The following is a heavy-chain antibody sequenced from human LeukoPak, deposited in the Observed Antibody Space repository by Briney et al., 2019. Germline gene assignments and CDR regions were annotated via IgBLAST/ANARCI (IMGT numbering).Heavy chain of an antibody. J-gene: IGHJ4*02. CDR1: GFSFSTYA. V-gene: IGHV3-23*01. CDR3: VMGQQPAHY. CDR2: ISGGGGST. D-gene: IGHD6-13*01. Sequence: GGSLRLSCAASGFSFSTYAMSWVRQAPGKGLEWVSAISGGGGSTYYADSVKGRLTISRDNSKNTLYLQMNSLRAEDSAVYYCVMGQQPAHYWGQGTLVTVSS.